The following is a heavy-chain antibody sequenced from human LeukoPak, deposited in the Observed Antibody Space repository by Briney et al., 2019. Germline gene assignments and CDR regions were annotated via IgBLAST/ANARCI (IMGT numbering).Heavy chain of an antibody. V-gene: IGHV4-30-2*01. J-gene: IGHJ4*02. Sequence: SETLSLTCTVSGGSISSGGYYWSWIRQPPGKGLEWIGYIYHSGSTYYNPSLKSRATISVDRAKNEFSLKLSSVTAADTAVYYCARSMVNYFDYWGQGTLATVSS. CDR3: ARSMVNYFDY. D-gene: IGHD2-21*01. CDR2: IYHSGST. CDR1: GGSISSGGYY.